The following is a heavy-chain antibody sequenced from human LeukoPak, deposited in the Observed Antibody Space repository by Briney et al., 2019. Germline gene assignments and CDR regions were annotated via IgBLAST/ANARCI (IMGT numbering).Heavy chain of an antibody. D-gene: IGHD1/OR15-1a*01. CDR1: GVSFSGYY. CDR3: ARDPTLGTYYMDV. V-gene: IGHV4-34*01. Sequence: SETLSLTCAVYGVSFSGYYWSWLRQPPGKGLEWIGEINLSGSTNYNPSLKSRVTISVDTSKNQFSLKLSSVTAADTAVYYCARDPTLGTYYMDVWGKGTTVTVSS. J-gene: IGHJ6*03. CDR2: INLSGST.